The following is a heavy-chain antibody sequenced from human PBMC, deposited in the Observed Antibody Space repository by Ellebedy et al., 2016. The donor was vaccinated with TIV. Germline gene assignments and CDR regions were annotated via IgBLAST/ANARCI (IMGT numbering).Heavy chain of an antibody. CDR3: ARSYYGSGSPDY. V-gene: IGHV3-9*01. Sequence: PGGSLRLSCAASGFKFGDYYMYWVRQAPGKGLEWVSGISKNSGSVGYADPVKGRFTISRDNDKHSLYLEMNSLRGEDTALDYCARSYYGSGSPDYWGQGTLVTVSS. CDR2: ISKNSGSV. CDR1: GFKFGDYY. D-gene: IGHD3-10*01. J-gene: IGHJ4*02.